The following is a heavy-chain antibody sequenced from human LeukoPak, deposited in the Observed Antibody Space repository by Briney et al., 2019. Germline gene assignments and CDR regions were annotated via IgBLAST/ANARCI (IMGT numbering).Heavy chain of an antibody. V-gene: IGHV3-7*01. Sequence: PGGSLRLSCVASGFTFSSHHMNWVRQTPGKGLESVATIKPDGSENYYVDSVKGRFTISRDNAKSSLYLPMNSLRAEDTGVYFCARMSSYCDYWGQGTLVTVSS. CDR1: GFTFSSHH. CDR3: ARMSSYCDY. CDR2: IKPDGSEN. D-gene: IGHD2-2*01. J-gene: IGHJ4*02.